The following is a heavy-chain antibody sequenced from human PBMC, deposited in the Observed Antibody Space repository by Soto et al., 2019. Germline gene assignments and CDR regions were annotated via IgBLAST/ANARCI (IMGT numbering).Heavy chain of an antibody. D-gene: IGHD3-10*01. V-gene: IGHV3-21*01. J-gene: IGHJ5*01. CDR1: GFTVSTYT. Sequence: PXGCLRLSCAASGFTVSTYTMNGVRQAPGKGLEWISSISSGSSYIYYAGSVKGRFTISRDNAKNSLFLQMNSLRADDTAVYYCESDILSGGAYPDSWGQGTKVTVPS. CDR2: ISSGSSYI. CDR3: ESDILSGGAYPDS.